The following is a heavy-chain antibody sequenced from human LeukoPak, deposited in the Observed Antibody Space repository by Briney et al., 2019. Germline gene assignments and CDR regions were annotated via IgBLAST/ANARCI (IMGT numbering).Heavy chain of an antibody. CDR3: AAHGERRDY. Sequence: PGGSLRLSCAASGFTVSSYSMNWVRQAPGKGLEWVSYISSSSSTIYYADSVKGRFTISRDNAKNSLYLQMNSLRAEDTAVYYCAAHGERRDYWGQGTLVTVSS. V-gene: IGHV3-48*01. D-gene: IGHD1-1*01. J-gene: IGHJ4*02. CDR2: ISSSSSTI. CDR1: GFTVSSYS.